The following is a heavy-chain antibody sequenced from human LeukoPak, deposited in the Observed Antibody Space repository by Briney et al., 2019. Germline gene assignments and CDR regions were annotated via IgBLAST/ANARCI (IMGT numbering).Heavy chain of an antibody. CDR3: ARVRSGYDASTFGY. CDR2: IIQDGSEK. Sequence: PGGSLRHSSADPRYTSCSFWTSAGPQAPGVRVECVANIIQDGSEKYYVVFGKGRFTTSRHTAKDSLYLQMNSLRAEDTAVYYCARVRSGYDASTFGYRGQGTLVTVS. D-gene: IGHD5-12*01. J-gene: IGHJ4*02. V-gene: IGHV3-7*01. CDR1: RYTSCSFW.